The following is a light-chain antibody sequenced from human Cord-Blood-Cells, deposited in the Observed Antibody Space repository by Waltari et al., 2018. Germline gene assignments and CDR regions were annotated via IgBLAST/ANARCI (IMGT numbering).Light chain of an antibody. CDR3: QQRSNWPT. Sequence: EIALTHPPATLSLSPGERATLSCRARQSVSRYLAWYQQKPGQAPRLLIYDASTRATGIPARFSGSGSGTDFTLTISSLEPEDFAVYYCQQRSNWPTFGPGTKVDIK. V-gene: IGKV3-11*01. J-gene: IGKJ3*01. CDR2: DAS. CDR1: QSVSRY.